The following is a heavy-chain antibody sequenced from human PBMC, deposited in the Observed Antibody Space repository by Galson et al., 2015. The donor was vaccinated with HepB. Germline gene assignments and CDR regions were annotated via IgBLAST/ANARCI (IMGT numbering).Heavy chain of an antibody. V-gene: IGHV1-69*13. CDR2: ITPIFGTT. CDR1: GGSFSIYV. J-gene: IGHJ3*01. D-gene: IGHD2-21*02. Sequence: SVKVSCKASGGSFSIYVIGWVRQAPGQGLEWMGGITPIFGTTKYAQKFQGRVTITADESTNTAYMELSSLRSDDTAVYYCASNVEVTTIWGQGTMVTVSS. CDR3: ASNVEVTTI.